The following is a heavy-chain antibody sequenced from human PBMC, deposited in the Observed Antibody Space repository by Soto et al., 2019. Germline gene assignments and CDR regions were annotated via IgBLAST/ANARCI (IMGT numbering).Heavy chain of an antibody. J-gene: IGHJ3*02. CDR1: GGSVNSGNYY. Sequence: QVQLQQWGAGLLKPSETLSLTCAVFGGSVNSGNYYWSWIRQPPGKGLEWIGGMSHSGGTHFNPSLKSRVTISVYTSKNQFSLKMSSVTAADTALYYCARVERGTATTVVDAFDIWGPGTMVTVSS. V-gene: IGHV4-34*01. CDR2: MSHSGGT. D-gene: IGHD1-1*01. CDR3: ARVERGTATTVVDAFDI.